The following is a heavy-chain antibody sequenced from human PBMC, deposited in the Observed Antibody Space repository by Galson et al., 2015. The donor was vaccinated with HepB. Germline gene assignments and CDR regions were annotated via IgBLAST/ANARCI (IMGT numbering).Heavy chain of an antibody. V-gene: IGHV3-30-3*01. Sequence: SLRLSCAASGFTFSSYAMHWVRQAPGKGLEWVAVISYDGSNKYYADSVKGRFTISRDNSKNTLYLQMNSLRAEDTAVYYCAREGRRWRSLAVAGYFDYWGQGTLVTVSS. CDR1: GFTFSSYA. CDR2: ISYDGSNK. CDR3: AREGRRWRSLAVAGYFDY. J-gene: IGHJ4*02. D-gene: IGHD6-19*01.